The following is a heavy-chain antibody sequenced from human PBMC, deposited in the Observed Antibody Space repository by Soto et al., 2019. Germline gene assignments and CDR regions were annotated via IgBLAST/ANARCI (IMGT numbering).Heavy chain of an antibody. D-gene: IGHD3-16*02. V-gene: IGHV1-18*01. CDR3: GGALGGGGSYRWFDY. CDR1: GYTFTSYG. Sequence: QVQLVQSGAEVKKPGASVKVSCKASGYTFTSYGISWVRQAPGQGLEWMGWISAYNGNTNYAQKLQGRVTMTTDTPTSTATREGRGRKSTGRAGDYWGGALGGGGSYRWFDYWGQGTLVTVSS. J-gene: IGHJ4*02. CDR2: ISAYNGNT.